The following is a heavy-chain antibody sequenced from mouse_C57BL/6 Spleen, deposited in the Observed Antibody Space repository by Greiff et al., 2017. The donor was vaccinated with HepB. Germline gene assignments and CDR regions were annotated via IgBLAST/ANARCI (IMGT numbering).Heavy chain of an antibody. J-gene: IGHJ1*03. CDR1: GYTFTDYN. D-gene: IGHD4-1*01. V-gene: IGHV1-22*01. CDR2: INPNNGGT. CDR3: ARYWDGYFDV. Sequence: VQLKESGPELVKPGASVKMSCKASGYTFTDYNMHWVKQSHGKSLEWIGYINPNNGGTSYNQKFKGKATLTVNKSSSTAYMELRSLTSEDSAVYYCARYWDGYFDVWGTGTTVTVSS.